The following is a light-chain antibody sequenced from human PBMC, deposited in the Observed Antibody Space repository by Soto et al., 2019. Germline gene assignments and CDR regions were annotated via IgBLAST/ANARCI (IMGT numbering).Light chain of an antibody. J-gene: IGKJ1*01. CDR2: QVS. V-gene: IGKV2-30*01. Sequence: DVVMTQSPLSLSVTLGQPASISCRSSQGLVYSDGNTFLNWFHQRPGQSPRRLIYQVSNRDSGVXDIXSGSGSGTDYTLTISGVEAEDVGIYYCVQGTHWPWTFGQGTKVEIK. CDR3: VQGTHWPWT. CDR1: QGLVYSDGNTF.